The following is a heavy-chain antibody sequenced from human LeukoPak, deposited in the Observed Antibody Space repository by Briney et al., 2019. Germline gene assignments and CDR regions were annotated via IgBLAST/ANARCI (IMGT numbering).Heavy chain of an antibody. D-gene: IGHD2-15*01. V-gene: IGHV4-34*01. J-gene: IGHJ4*02. CDR2: INHSGST. Sequence: SETLSLTCAVYGGSFSGYYWSWIRQPPGKGLEWIGEINHSGSTNYNPSLKSRVTISVDTSKNQFSLKLSSVTAADTAVYYCAREGVVGAYGHFDYWGQGTLVIVSS. CDR3: AREGVVGAYGHFDY. CDR1: GGSFSGYY.